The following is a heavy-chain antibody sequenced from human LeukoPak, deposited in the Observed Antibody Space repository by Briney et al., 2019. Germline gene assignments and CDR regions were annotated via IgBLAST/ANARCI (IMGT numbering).Heavy chain of an antibody. J-gene: IGHJ6*04. CDR2: IYYSGST. CDR1: GGSIGSYY. CDR3: ARDQGIAAAGTQYYYYYGMDV. Sequence: SETLSLTCTVSGGSIGSYYWSWIRQPPGKGLEWIGYIYYSGSTNYNPSLKSRVTISVDTSKNQFSLKLSSVTAADTAVYYCARDQGIAAAGTQYYYYYGMDVWGKGTTVTVSS. V-gene: IGHV4-59*01. D-gene: IGHD6-13*01.